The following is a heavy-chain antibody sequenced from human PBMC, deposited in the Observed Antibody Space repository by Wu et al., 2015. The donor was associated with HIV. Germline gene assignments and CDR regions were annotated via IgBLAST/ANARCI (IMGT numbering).Heavy chain of an antibody. CDR2: ISVYNGHT. Sequence: QIQLVQSGGEVKKPGASLKVSCKASGYTFINSGFTWVRKVPGQGLEWMGWISVYNGHTKYARKFQGRVTMTTDTSTSTAYMELRSLRSDDTAVYYCVRDQQWPTQYYNYYGMDVWGQGTTVTVSS. CDR1: GYTFINSG. D-gene: IGHD6-19*01. J-gene: IGHJ6*02. CDR3: VRDQQWPTQYYNYYGMDV. V-gene: IGHV1-18*01.